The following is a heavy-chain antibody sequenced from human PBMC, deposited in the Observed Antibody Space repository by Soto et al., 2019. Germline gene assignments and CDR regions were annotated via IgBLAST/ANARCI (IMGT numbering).Heavy chain of an antibody. D-gene: IGHD3-3*01. CDR2: ICYSGST. CDR3: ARDYGMYYDFWSGYGMDV. J-gene: IGHJ6*02. CDR1: GGSISSGGYY. V-gene: IGHV4-31*03. Sequence: SETLSLTCTVSGGSISSGGYYWSWIRQHPGKGLEWIGYICYSGSTYYNPPLKSRVTISVDTSKNQFSLKLSSVTAADTAVYYCARDYGMYYDFWSGYGMDVWGQGTTVTVSS.